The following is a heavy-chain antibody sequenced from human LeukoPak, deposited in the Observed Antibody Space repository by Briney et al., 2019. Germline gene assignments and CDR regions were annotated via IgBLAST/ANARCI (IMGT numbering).Heavy chain of an antibody. CDR2: IKQDGSEK. CDR1: GFIFSSHW. CDR3: ARPGYYYDSSGYYPEYYFDY. Sequence: GGFLRLSCATSGFIFSSHWMSWVRQAPGKGLEWVANIKQDGSEKYYVDSVKGRFTISRDNAKNSLYLQMNSLRAEDTAVYYCARPGYYYDSSGYYPEYYFDYWGQGTLVTVSS. V-gene: IGHV3-7*01. J-gene: IGHJ4*02. D-gene: IGHD3-22*01.